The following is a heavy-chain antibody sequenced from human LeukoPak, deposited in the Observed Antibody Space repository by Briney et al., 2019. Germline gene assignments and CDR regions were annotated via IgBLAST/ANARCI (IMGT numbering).Heavy chain of an antibody. D-gene: IGHD3-22*01. CDR3: ARDSSDSSGYSGYYYYMDV. CDR1: GGSISSYY. V-gene: IGHV4-4*07. J-gene: IGHJ6*03. Sequence: KPSETLSLTCTVSGGSISSYYWSWIRQPAGKGLEWIGRIYTSGNTNYNPSLKSRVTISVDTSKNQFSLKLSSVTAADTAVYYCARDSSDSSGYSGYYYYMDVWGKGTTVTVSS. CDR2: IYTSGNT.